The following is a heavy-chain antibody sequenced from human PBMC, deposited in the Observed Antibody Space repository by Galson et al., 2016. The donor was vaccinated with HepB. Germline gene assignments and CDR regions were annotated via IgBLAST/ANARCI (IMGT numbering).Heavy chain of an antibody. CDR3: ARASIFPGARMVLDS. CDR1: GDSISNTSNNYW. Sequence: SETLSLTCAVSGDSISNTSNNYWWTWVRQAPGTGLEWIGEIYHTGTSNNNPSLLSRFTMSIDTSRNHFSLNLNAVTAADTAVYYCARASIFPGARMVLDSWGQGILVTVAS. D-gene: IGHD2-2*01. CDR2: IYHTGTS. J-gene: IGHJ4*02. V-gene: IGHV4-4*02.